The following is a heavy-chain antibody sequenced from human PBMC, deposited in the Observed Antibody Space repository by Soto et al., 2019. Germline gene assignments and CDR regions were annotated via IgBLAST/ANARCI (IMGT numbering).Heavy chain of an antibody. J-gene: IGHJ4*02. CDR3: ARGIYFGSARYYFDY. CDR2: ISSSGDST. D-gene: IGHD3-10*01. V-gene: IGHV3-64*07. Sequence: EVQLVESGGGLVQPGGSLRLSCAASGFTFKTYYMHWVRQAPGKGPEYVSAISSSGDSTYYADSVKGRFTISRDNSKNTMYLQMGSLRVEDMAFYYCARGIYFGSARYYFDYWGQGALVTVSS. CDR1: GFTFKTYY.